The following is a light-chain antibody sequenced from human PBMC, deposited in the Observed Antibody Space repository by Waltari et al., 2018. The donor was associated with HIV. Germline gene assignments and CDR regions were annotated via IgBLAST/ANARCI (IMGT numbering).Light chain of an antibody. Sequence: QSVLTQPPSASGTPGQRVTISCSGSSSNIGNNNVNWYQQFPGSAPKLLIYSNKQRPSGVPDRFSGSKSGTSASLAISGLQSEDEANYYCATWDDSLNGVFFGGGTKLTVL. CDR1: SSNIGNNN. CDR2: SNK. J-gene: IGLJ2*01. V-gene: IGLV1-44*01. CDR3: ATWDDSLNGVF.